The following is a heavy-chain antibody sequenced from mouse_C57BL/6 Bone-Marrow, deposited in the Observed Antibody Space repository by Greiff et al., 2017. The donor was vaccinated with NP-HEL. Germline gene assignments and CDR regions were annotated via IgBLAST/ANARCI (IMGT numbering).Heavy chain of an antibody. V-gene: IGHV3-8*01. CDR3: ARTRIYYYGSGYFDV. CDR2: ISYSGST. Sequence: ESGPGLAKPSQTLSLTCSVTGYSITSDYWNWIRKFPGNKLEYMGYISYSGSTYYNPSLKSRISITLDTSKNQYYLQLNSVTTEDTATYYCARTRIYYYGSGYFDVWGTGTTVTVSS. D-gene: IGHD1-1*01. CDR1: GYSITSDY. J-gene: IGHJ1*03.